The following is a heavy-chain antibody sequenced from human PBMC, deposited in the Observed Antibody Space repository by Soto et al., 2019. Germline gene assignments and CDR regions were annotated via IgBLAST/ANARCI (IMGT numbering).Heavy chain of an antibody. CDR3: ASTPAGYGDYDY. V-gene: IGHV4-30-4*01. J-gene: IGHJ4*02. Sequence: TLSLTCSVSGGSISSGDYYWSWIRQPPGKGLEWIGYIYYSGSTYYNPSLKSRVTISVDTSKNQFSLKLSSVTAADTAVYYCASTPAGYGDYDYWGQGILVTVSS. D-gene: IGHD4-17*01. CDR2: IYYSGST. CDR1: GGSISSGDYY.